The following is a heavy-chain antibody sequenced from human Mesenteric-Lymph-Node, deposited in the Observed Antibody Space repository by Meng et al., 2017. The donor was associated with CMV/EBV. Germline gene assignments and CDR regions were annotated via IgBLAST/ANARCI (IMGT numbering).Heavy chain of an antibody. D-gene: IGHD1-14*01. CDR3: ARVKGITENYFDY. J-gene: IGHJ4*02. Sequence: SCAISGDSVSSNTAAWNWVTQSPSGGLEWLGRTYYRSKWSSDYTVSLSSRMTINADTSKNQFSLQLNSVTPEDTAVYYCARVKGITENYFDYWGQGTLVTVSS. V-gene: IGHV6-1*01. CDR2: TYYRSKWSS. CDR1: GDSVSSNTAA.